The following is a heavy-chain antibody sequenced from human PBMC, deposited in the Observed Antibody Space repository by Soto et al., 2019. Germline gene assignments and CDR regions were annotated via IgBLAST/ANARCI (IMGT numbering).Heavy chain of an antibody. CDR1: GASIRSTDYD. V-gene: IGHV4-30-4*01. J-gene: IGHJ5*02. Sequence: PSETLSLTCNVSGASIRSTDYDWSWIRQAPGKGLEWIGYVYYTGSTYYNPSLMSRLTISVDTSKNQFSLKLTSVTAAETAVYYCVRTAREGAVAPHWFDRWGQGTQVTVS. CDR2: VYYTGST. CDR3: VRTAREGAVAPHWFDR. D-gene: IGHD2-21*02.